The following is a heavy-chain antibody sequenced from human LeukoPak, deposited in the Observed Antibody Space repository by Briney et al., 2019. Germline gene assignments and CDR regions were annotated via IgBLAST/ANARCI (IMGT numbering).Heavy chain of an antibody. Sequence: GGSLRLSCAASGFTFSSYEMNWVRQAPGKRLERVSYISSSGTAIYYADSVKGRFTISRDNAKNSLYLQMNSLRAEDTAVYYCARESPSYGGNVFDYWGQGTLVTVSS. CDR2: ISSSGTAI. J-gene: IGHJ4*02. CDR1: GFTFSSYE. CDR3: ARESPSYGGNVFDY. V-gene: IGHV3-48*03. D-gene: IGHD4-23*01.